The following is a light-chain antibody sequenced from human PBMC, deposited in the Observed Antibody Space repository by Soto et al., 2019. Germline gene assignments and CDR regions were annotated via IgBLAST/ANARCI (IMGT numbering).Light chain of an antibody. J-gene: IGLJ2*01. CDR1: SSNIGTNT. Sequence: QPVLTQPPSASGTPGQRVTISCSGSSSNIGTNTVNWYQQFPGKAPKLLIYSDNHRPSGVPDRFSGSKSGTSASLAISGLQSEDETDYYCATWDDSLSGAVFGGGTQLTVL. V-gene: IGLV1-44*01. CDR3: ATWDDSLSGAV. CDR2: SDN.